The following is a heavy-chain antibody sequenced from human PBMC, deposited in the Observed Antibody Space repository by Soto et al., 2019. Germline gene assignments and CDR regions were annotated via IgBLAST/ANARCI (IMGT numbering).Heavy chain of an antibody. CDR3: ARGSGTYDAFDI. Sequence: QVQLQESGPGLVKPSQTLSLTYTVSGGSISSGGYYWSWIRQHPGKGLEWIGYIYYSGSTYYNPSLKRRXXIXVXXSKNQFSLKLSSVTAADTAVYYCARGSGTYDAFDIWGQGTMVTVSS. D-gene: IGHD1-26*01. CDR2: IYYSGST. V-gene: IGHV4-31*03. J-gene: IGHJ3*02. CDR1: GGSISSGGYY.